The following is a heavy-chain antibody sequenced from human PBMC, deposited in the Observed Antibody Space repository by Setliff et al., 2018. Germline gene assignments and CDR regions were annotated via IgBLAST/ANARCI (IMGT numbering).Heavy chain of an antibody. J-gene: IGHJ6*03. CDR2: IHYSGST. V-gene: IGHV4-39*01. D-gene: IGHD3-22*01. CDR1: GGSISSGSYY. Sequence: KPSETLSLTCTVSGGSISSGSYYWGWIRQPPRKGLEWIGSIHYSGSTYYNPSLKSRVTISVDTSKNQFSLKLDSVIVADTAVYYCARTGTTYYYSCMDVWGKGTTVTVSS. CDR3: ARTGTTYYYSCMDV.